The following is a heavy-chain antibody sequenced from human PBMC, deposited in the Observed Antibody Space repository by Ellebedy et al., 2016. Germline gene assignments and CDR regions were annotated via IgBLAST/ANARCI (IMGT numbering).Heavy chain of an antibody. V-gene: IGHV3-48*02. CDR3: TRDPHALDF. Sequence: GGSLRLSCAASGFSFRSFAMSWVRQAPGKGLEWVAYITSRSSTIHYADSVKGRFTISRDNAKNSLSLQMTSLRNEDTAVYYCTRDPHALDFWGQGTLVTVSS. CDR1: GFSFRSFA. CDR2: ITSRSSTI. J-gene: IGHJ4*02.